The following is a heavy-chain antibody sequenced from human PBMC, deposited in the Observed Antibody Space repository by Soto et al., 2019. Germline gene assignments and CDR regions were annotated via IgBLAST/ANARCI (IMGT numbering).Heavy chain of an antibody. CDR1: GGSISSAAYS. V-gene: IGHV4-30-2*01. Sequence: SETLSLTCSVSGGSISSAAYSWSWVRQAPGKGLEWIGYIYQSGSTSYNPSLKSRVTMSVDKSKNHFSLKLTSVTAADTAVYYCARDTTSLCYGYWGQGTLVTVSS. D-gene: IGHD2-2*01. CDR3: ARDTTSLCYGY. CDR2: IYQSGST. J-gene: IGHJ4*02.